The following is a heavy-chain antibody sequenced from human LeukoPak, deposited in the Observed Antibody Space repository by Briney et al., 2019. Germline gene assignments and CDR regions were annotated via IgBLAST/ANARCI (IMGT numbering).Heavy chain of an antibody. CDR3: ARLSSGWYGEFDY. V-gene: IGHV4-34*01. CDR1: GGSFSGYY. Sequence: PSETLSLTCAVYGGSFSGYYWSWIRQPPGKGLEWIGEINHSGSTNYNPSLKSRVTISVDTSKNQFSLKLSSVTAADTAVYYCARLSSGWYGEFDYWGQGTLATVSS. J-gene: IGHJ4*02. D-gene: IGHD6-19*01. CDR2: INHSGST.